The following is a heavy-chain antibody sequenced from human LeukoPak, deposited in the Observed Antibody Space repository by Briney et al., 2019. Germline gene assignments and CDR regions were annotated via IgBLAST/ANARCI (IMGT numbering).Heavy chain of an antibody. CDR2: INAGNGNT. V-gene: IGHV1-3*01. CDR1: GYTFTSYA. D-gene: IGHD4-23*01. Sequence: ASVKVSCKASGYTFTSYAMHWVRQAPGQRLEWMGWINAGNGNTKYSQKFQGRVTMTTDTSTSTAYMELRSLRSDDTAVYYCAREVTHHVYYGMDVWGQGTTVTVSS. J-gene: IGHJ6*02. CDR3: AREVTHHVYYGMDV.